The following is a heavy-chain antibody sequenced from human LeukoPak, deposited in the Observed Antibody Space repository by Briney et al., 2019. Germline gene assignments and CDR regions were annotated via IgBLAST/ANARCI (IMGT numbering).Heavy chain of an antibody. J-gene: IGHJ5*02. V-gene: IGHV3-30*03. CDR2: ISYDGSNK. CDR1: GFTFSSYG. D-gene: IGHD1-1*01. Sequence: GRSLRLSCAASGFTFSSYGMHWVRQAPGKGLEWVAVISYDGSNKYYADSVKGRFTISRDNSKNSLYLQMNSLRAEDTAFYYCARGIDDGDNWFDPWGQGTLVTVSS. CDR3: ARGIDDGDNWFDP.